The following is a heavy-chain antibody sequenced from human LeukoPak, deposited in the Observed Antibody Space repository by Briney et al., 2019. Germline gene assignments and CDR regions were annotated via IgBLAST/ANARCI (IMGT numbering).Heavy chain of an antibody. CDR2: IKEDGSDK. CDR3: TKYGDDDTPGLN. Sequence: PGGSLRLSCAASGFIFSSYWMTWVRQAPGKGLEWVANIKEDGSDKYYVDSVKGRFTISRDNAKNSLYLQMNSLRAEDTAVYYCTKYGDDDTPGLNWGQGTLVTVSS. J-gene: IGHJ4*02. CDR1: GFIFSSYW. V-gene: IGHV3-7*02. D-gene: IGHD4-17*01.